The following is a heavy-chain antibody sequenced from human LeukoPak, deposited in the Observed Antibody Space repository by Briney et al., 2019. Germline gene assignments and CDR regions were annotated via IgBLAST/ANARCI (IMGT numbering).Heavy chain of an antibody. Sequence: SETLSLTCTVSGGSISRDCWSWIRQPPGKGLEGSGYIYYSGSTNYNSSLKSRVTISVDTSKNQFSLKLSSVTAADTAVYYCARVRNYYASGIYYYYYMDVWGKGTTVTISS. CDR3: ARVRNYYASGIYYYYYMDV. CDR1: GGSISRDC. CDR2: IYYSGST. J-gene: IGHJ6*03. V-gene: IGHV4-59*01. D-gene: IGHD3-10*01.